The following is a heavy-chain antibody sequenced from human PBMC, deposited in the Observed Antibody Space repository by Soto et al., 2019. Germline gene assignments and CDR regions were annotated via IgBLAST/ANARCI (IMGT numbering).Heavy chain of an antibody. CDR1: GASISSRY. J-gene: IGHJ4*02. CDR2: IYNGEST. D-gene: IGHD6-19*01. Sequence: QLQESGPGLVKSSETMSLTCTASGASISSRYWSWVRQPPGKGLEWIGHIYNGESTNYNPSLTRRVTISVDTSKNQVSLHLGSVTAADTAVYYCAQTHGWPGFDFWGQGILVTVSS. CDR3: AQTHGWPGFDF. V-gene: IGHV4-59*01.